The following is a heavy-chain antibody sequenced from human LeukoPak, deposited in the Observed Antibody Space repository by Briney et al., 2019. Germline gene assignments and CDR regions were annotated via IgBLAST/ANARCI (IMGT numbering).Heavy chain of an antibody. CDR1: GGTFSSYA. Sequence: ASVKVSCTASGGTFSSYAISWVRQAPGQGLEWMGGIIPIFGTANYAQKFQGRVTITADESTSTAYMELSSLRSEDTAVYYCARYSSMGPWFDPWGQGTLITVSS. J-gene: IGHJ5*02. D-gene: IGHD6-19*01. CDR2: IIPIFGTA. V-gene: IGHV1-69*13. CDR3: ARYSSMGPWFDP.